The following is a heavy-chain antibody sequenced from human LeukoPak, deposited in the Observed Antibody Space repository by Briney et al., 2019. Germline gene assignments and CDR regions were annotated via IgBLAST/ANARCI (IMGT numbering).Heavy chain of an antibody. CDR2: GNYSGGT. CDR3: ARATAAGTSRFDY. V-gene: IGHV4-39*07. CDR1: GDSFTIITDY. J-gene: IGHJ4*02. Sequence: PEALSLTCTLSGDSFTIITDYWAWIRQPPGKGLELIASGNYSGGTYYNPSLESRVAISADMSKNQISLKLTSVTGADTAVYYCARATAAGTSRFDYWGQGTLVTVSS. D-gene: IGHD6-13*01.